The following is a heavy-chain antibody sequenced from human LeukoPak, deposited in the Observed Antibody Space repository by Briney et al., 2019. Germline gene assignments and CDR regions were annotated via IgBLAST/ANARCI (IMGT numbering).Heavy chain of an antibody. D-gene: IGHD3-22*01. V-gene: IGHV1-18*01. CDR1: GYTFTSYG. J-gene: IGHJ4*02. CDR3: ARTYYYDSSGYNPNDY. Sequence: AASVKVSCKASGYTFTSYGISWVRQAPGQGLEWMGWISAYNGNTNYAQRLQGRVTMTTDTSTSTAYMELRSLRSDDTAVYYCARTYYYDSSGYNPNDYWGQGTLVTVSS. CDR2: ISAYNGNT.